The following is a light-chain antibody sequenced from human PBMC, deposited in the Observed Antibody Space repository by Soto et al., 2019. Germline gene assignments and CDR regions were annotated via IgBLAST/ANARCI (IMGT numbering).Light chain of an antibody. CDR1: QCISNS. Sequence: DIQMTQSPSSLSASVGDRVTITCRASQCISNSLAWYQQKSGKVPKLLIYAASTLQSGVPSRFSGSGSGTDFTLTISSLQPEDVATYYCHKYNSPPRTFGQGTKVEIK. J-gene: IGKJ1*01. V-gene: IGKV1-27*01. CDR3: HKYNSPPRT. CDR2: AAS.